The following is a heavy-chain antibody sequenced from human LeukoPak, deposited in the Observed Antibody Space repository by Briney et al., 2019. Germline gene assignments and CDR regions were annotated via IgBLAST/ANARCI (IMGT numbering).Heavy chain of an antibody. CDR1: GFTFSSDTFSRYA. Sequence: GGSLRLSCAATGFTFSSDTFSRYAMSWVRQAPGKGLEWVSGISGTGAGTYYADSVKGRFTISRDNSKNTLYLQMNSLRAEDTALYYCAKDRLGVPGGGYEDYWGQGTLVTVSS. V-gene: IGHV3-23*01. D-gene: IGHD5-12*01. CDR3: AKDRLGVPGGGYEDY. J-gene: IGHJ4*02. CDR2: ISGTGAGT.